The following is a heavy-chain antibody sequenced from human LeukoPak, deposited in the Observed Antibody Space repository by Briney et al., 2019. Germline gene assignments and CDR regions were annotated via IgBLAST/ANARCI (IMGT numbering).Heavy chain of an antibody. V-gene: IGHV3-74*01. J-gene: IGHJ6*02. CDR2: INSDGSST. CDR3: ARGQVTIFGVDINYYGMDV. D-gene: IGHD3-3*01. Sequence: GGSLRLSCAASGFTFSSYWMHWVRQAPGKGLVWVSRINSDGSSTSYADSVKGRFTISGDNAKNTLYLQMNSLRAEDTAVYYCARGQVTIFGVDINYYGMDVWGQGTTVTVSS. CDR1: GFTFSSYW.